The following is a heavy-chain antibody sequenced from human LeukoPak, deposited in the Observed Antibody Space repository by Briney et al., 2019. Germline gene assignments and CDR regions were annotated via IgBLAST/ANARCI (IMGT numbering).Heavy chain of an antibody. CDR2: ISYDGSNK. J-gene: IGHJ4*02. V-gene: IGHV3-30*18. Sequence: GGSLRLSCAASGFTFSSYGMHWVRQAPGKGLEWVAVISYDGSNKYYADSVKGRFTISRDNSKNTLYLQMNSLRAEDTAVYYCAKVGVIGHIVAHFDYWGQGTLVTVSS. CDR3: AKVGVIGHIVAHFDY. D-gene: IGHD2-21*01. CDR1: GFTFSSYG.